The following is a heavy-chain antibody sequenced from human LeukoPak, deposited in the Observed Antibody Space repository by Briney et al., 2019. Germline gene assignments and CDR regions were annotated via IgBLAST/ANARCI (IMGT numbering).Heavy chain of an antibody. D-gene: IGHD4-23*01. V-gene: IGHV4-39*07. CDR3: ARGGTTVVPNGD. CDR1: GGSISSSSYY. CDR2: IYYSGST. J-gene: IGHJ4*02. Sequence: PSETLSLTCTVSGGSISSSSYYWGWIRQPPGKGLEWIGSIYYSGSTYYNPSLKSRVTISVDTSKNQFSLKLSSVTAADTAVYYCARGGTTVVPNGDWGQGTLVTVSS.